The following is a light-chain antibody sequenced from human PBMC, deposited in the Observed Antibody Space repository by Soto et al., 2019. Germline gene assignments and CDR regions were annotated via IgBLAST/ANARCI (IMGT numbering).Light chain of an antibody. J-gene: IGKJ2*01. V-gene: IGKV1-39*01. CDR3: HQSYSTSLT. CDR1: QSISSY. CDR2: AAS. Sequence: DIQMTQSPSSLSASVGDRVTITCRASQSISSYLTWYQQKPGKAPKLLIYAASSLQSGVPSRFSGSGSGTDVTLPIISLQPEDFATYYCHQSYSTSLTFGQGTKLEIK.